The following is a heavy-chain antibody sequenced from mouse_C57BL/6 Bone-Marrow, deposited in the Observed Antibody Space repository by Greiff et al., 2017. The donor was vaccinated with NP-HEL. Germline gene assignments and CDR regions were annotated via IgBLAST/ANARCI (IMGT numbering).Heavy chain of an antibody. CDR1: GISITTGNYR. CDR3: ARENYVGDFDV. D-gene: IGHD1-1*01. CDR2: IYYSGTI. J-gene: IGHJ1*03. V-gene: IGHV3-5*01. Sequence: EVKLQESGPGLVKPSQTVFLTCTVTGISITTGNYRWSWIRQFPGNKLEWIGYIYYSGTITYNPSLTSRTTITRDTPKNQFFLEMNSLTAEDTATYYCARENYVGDFDVWGTGTTVTVSS.